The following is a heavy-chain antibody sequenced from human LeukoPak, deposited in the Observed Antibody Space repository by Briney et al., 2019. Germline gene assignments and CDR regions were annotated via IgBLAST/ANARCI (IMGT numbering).Heavy chain of an antibody. D-gene: IGHD3-22*01. CDR3: ARVYYDSSGYYWNWFDP. Sequence: ASVKVSCKASGYTFTSYGISWVRQAPGQGLEWMGWISAYNGNTNYAQKLQGRVTMTTDTSTSTAYMELRSLRSDDTAVYYCARVYYDSSGYYWNWFDPWGQGTLVTDSS. J-gene: IGHJ5*02. CDR2: ISAYNGNT. CDR1: GYTFTSYG. V-gene: IGHV1-18*01.